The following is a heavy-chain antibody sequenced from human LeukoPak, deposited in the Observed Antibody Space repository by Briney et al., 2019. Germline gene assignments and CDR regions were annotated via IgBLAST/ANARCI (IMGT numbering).Heavy chain of an antibody. Sequence: SETLSLTCAVYGGSFRGYYWSWIRQPPGKGLEWIGEINHSGSTNYNPSLKSRVTISVDTSKNQFSLKLSSVTAADTAVYYCARGKVAYSSSWYGNWFDPWGQGTLVTVSS. CDR3: ARGKVAYSSSWYGNWFDP. V-gene: IGHV4-34*01. D-gene: IGHD6-13*01. J-gene: IGHJ5*02. CDR1: GGSFRGYY. CDR2: INHSGST.